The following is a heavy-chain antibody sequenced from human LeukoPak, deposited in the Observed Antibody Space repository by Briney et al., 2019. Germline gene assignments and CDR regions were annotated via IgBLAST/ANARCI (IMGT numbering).Heavy chain of an antibody. CDR1: GFTFSSYA. Sequence: RGSLRLSCAAPGFTFSSYAMSSVRQAPGTGLEWVSTISGSGGTYYADSVKGRFTISRDNSKNTLFLQMSSLRADDTAVYYCAKDLTTSHVSQYFDYWGRGTLVTVSS. CDR2: ISGSGGT. J-gene: IGHJ4*02. D-gene: IGHD1-14*01. V-gene: IGHV3-23*01. CDR3: AKDLTTSHVSQYFDY.